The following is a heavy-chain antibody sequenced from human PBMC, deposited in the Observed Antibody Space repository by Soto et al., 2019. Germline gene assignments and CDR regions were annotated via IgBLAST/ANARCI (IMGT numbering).Heavy chain of an antibody. J-gene: IGHJ4*01. V-gene: IGHV3-73*01. Sequence: GGSLRLSCAASGFTFSGSSMHWVRQASGKGLEWVGRIRSKANNFATAYAASVKGRFTISRDDSKYTAYLQMNSLKTEATAVYYCTSIVEMAPYWGHGTLVTVSS. CDR2: IRSKANNFAT. D-gene: IGHD3-16*02. CDR1: GFTFSGSS. CDR3: TSIVEMAPY.